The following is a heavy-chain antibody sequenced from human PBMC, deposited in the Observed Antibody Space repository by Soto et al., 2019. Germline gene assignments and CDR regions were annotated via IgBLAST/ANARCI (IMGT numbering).Heavy chain of an antibody. CDR1: GGSISSHY. CDR3: AKSGGEY. V-gene: IGHV4-59*11. Sequence: QVHLQESGPGLVKPSETLSLTCTVSGGSISSHYWSWIRQPPGKGLEWIGYISDSGRTNYNPSLKSRVTISADTSKSQFSLKLTSVTAAVAAVYYCAKSGGEYWGQGTLVTVSS. D-gene: IGHD3-16*01. J-gene: IGHJ4*02. CDR2: ISDSGRT.